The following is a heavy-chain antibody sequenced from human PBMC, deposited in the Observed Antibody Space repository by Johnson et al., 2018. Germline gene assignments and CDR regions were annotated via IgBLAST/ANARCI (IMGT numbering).Heavy chain of an antibody. J-gene: IGHJ1*01. V-gene: IGHV3-9*01. Sequence: VQLVQSGGGLVQPGRSLRLSCAASGFPFDDYAMPWVRQAPGKGLEWVSGIRWNSGSIGYADSVKGRFTISRDNAKNSLYLEMNRLRAEDTALYYCAKDQYDSHLRYCQHWGQGNRVTVAS. D-gene: IGHD2/OR15-2a*01. CDR2: IRWNSGSI. CDR1: GFPFDDYA. CDR3: AKDQYDSHLRYCQH.